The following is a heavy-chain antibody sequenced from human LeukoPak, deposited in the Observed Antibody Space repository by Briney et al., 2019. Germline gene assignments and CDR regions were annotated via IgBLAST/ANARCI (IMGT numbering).Heavy chain of an antibody. Sequence: GGSLRLSCAASGFTFSSYAMSWVRQAPGKGLEWVSAISGSGGSTYYADSVKGRFTISRDNSKNTLYLQMNSLRAEDTAVYYCAMGLYCSSTSCYLRAYYFDYWGQGTLVTVSS. CDR1: GFTFSSYA. V-gene: IGHV3-23*01. J-gene: IGHJ4*02. CDR3: AMGLYCSSTSCYLRAYYFDY. CDR2: ISGSGGST. D-gene: IGHD2-2*01.